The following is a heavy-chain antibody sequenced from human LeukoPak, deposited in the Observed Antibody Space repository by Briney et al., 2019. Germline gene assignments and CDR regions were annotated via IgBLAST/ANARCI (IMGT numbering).Heavy chain of an antibody. D-gene: IGHD3-22*01. J-gene: IGHJ6*02. CDR2: INPNSGGT. CDR1: GYTFTDYY. Sequence: EASVKVSCKASGYTFTDYYMHWVRQAPGQGLEWMGRINPNSGGTNYAQKFQGRVTMTRDTSISTAYMELSRLRSDDTAVYYCASTAYYYDSSGYYTRYYYGMDVWGQGTTVTVSS. CDR3: ASTAYYYDSSGYYTRYYYGMDV. V-gene: IGHV1-2*06.